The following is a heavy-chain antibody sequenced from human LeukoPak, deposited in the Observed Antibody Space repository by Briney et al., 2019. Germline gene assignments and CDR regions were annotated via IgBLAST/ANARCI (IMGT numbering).Heavy chain of an antibody. V-gene: IGHV1-69*13. CDR2: IIPIFGTA. CDR1: GGTFSSYA. CDR3: ARAAITIFGVVNYYYYYMDV. Sequence: SVKVSCKASGGTFSSYAISWVRQAPGQGLEWMGGIIPIFGTANYAQKFQGRVTITADESTSTAYMELSSLRSEDTAVYYCARAAITIFGVVNYYYYYMDVWGKGTTVTVSS. D-gene: IGHD3-3*01. J-gene: IGHJ6*03.